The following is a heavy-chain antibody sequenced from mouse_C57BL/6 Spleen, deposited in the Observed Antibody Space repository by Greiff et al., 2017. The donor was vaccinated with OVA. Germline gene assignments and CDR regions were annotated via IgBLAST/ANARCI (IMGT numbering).Heavy chain of an antibody. D-gene: IGHD2-5*01. CDR3: ARRIYSNYEFAY. Sequence: EVQLQQSGPELVKPGASVKISCKASGYSFTGYYMNWVKQSPEKSLEWIGEINPSTGGTTYNQKFKAKATLTVDKSSSTAYMQLKSLTSEDSAVYYCARRIYSNYEFAYWGQGTPVTVSA. V-gene: IGHV1-42*01. CDR2: INPSTGGT. CDR1: GYSFTGYY. J-gene: IGHJ3*01.